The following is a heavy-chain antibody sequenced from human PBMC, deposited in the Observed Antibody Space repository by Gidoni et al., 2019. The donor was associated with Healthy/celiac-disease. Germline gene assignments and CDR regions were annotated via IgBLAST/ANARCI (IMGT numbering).Heavy chain of an antibody. Sequence: QITLKESGPTLVKPTQTLPLTCPFSGFSLSTSGVGVGWIRQPPGKALEWLALIYWNDDKRYSPSLKSRLTITKDTSKNQVVLTMTNMDPVDTATYYCAHRHPTGIVATITAGEDFDYWGQGTLVTVSS. CDR1: GFSLSTSGVG. D-gene: IGHD5-12*01. V-gene: IGHV2-5*01. J-gene: IGHJ4*02. CDR3: AHRHPTGIVATITAGEDFDY. CDR2: IYWNDDK.